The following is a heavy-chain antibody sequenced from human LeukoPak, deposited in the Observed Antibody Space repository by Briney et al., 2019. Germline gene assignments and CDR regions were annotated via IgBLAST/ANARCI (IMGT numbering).Heavy chain of an antibody. V-gene: IGHV4-34*01. Sequence: SETLSLTCAVYGGSFSGYYWSWIRQPPGKGLEWIGEINHSGSTNYNPSLTSRVTISVDTSKNQFSLKLSSVTAADTAVYYCARGYSSGWTHLGYWGQGTLVTVSS. D-gene: IGHD6-19*01. CDR1: GGSFSGYY. CDR2: INHSGST. CDR3: ARGYSSGWTHLGY. J-gene: IGHJ4*02.